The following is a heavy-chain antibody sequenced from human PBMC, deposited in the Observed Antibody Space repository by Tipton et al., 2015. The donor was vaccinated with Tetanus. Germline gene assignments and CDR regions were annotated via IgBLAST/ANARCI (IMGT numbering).Heavy chain of an antibody. CDR1: GFTFDDYG. J-gene: IGHJ4*02. V-gene: IGHV3-33*08. D-gene: IGHD2-15*01. CDR3: AREADCSGGSCFSGDFDN. Sequence: SLRLSCAASGFTFDDYGIHWVRQAPGKGLEWVAVSWYDGTDKYYADSVKGRFTISRDNSKNTLYLQMNSLRAEDTAVYYCAREADCSGGSCFSGDFDNWGQGTQVTVSS. CDR2: SWYDGTDK.